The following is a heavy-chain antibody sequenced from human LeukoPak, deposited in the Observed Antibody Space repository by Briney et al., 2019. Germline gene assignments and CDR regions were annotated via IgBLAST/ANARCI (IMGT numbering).Heavy chain of an antibody. CDR1: GFNFSSYA. V-gene: IGHV3-23*01. D-gene: IGHD3-3*01. Sequence: GGSLRLSCAASGFNFSSYAMSWVRQAPGKGLGWVSAISGSGGSTYYADSVKGRFTISRDNSKNTLYLQMNSLRAEDMAVYYCAKDAIFGVVLYDYWGQGTLVTVSS. CDR2: ISGSGGST. J-gene: IGHJ4*02. CDR3: AKDAIFGVVLYDY.